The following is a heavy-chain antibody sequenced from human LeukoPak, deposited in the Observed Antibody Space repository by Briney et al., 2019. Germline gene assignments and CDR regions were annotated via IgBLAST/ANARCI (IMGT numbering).Heavy chain of an antibody. Sequence: SQTLSLTCAISGDSVSSNSAAWNWIRQSPSRGLEWLGRTYYRSKWYNDYAVSVKSRITINPDTSKNQFSLQLNSVTPEDTAVYYCAREGRYSSSWYTGGINWFDPWGQGTLVTVSS. D-gene: IGHD6-13*01. J-gene: IGHJ5*02. CDR3: AREGRYSSSWYTGGINWFDP. CDR2: TYYRSKWYN. CDR1: GDSVSSNSAA. V-gene: IGHV6-1*01.